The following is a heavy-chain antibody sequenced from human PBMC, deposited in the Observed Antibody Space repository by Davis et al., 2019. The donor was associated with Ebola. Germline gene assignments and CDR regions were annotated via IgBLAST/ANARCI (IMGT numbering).Heavy chain of an antibody. CDR1: GFTFTSHW. D-gene: IGHD3-22*01. CDR2: IYGDGSST. Sequence: HTGGSLRLSCAASGFTFTSHWIHWVRQASGKGLVWVSRIYGDGSSTGYADSVKGRFTISRDNAKNTLYLQMHSLRAEDTAVYYCARDRRRVGYYDSSGLYYFDYWGQGTLVTVSS. J-gene: IGHJ4*02. CDR3: ARDRRRVGYYDSSGLYYFDY. V-gene: IGHV3-74*01.